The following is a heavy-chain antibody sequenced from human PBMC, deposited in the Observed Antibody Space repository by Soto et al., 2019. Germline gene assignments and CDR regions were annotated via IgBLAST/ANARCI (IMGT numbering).Heavy chain of an antibody. V-gene: IGHV1-2*04. D-gene: IGHD5-18*01. J-gene: IGHJ6*02. Sequence: GASVKVSCKASGYTFTGYYMHWVRQAPGQGLEWMGWINPNSGGTNYAQKFQGWVTMTRDTSISTAYMELSRLRSDDTAVYYCARDRADTAMVTSYYYYGMDVWGQGTTVTVSS. CDR2: INPNSGGT. CDR3: ARDRADTAMVTSYYYYGMDV. CDR1: GYTFTGYY.